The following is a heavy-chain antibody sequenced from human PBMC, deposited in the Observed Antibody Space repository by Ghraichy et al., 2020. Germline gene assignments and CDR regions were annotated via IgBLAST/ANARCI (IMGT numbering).Heavy chain of an antibody. CDR1: GFIVSSNY. CDR2: IYPGGAT. J-gene: IGHJ4*02. Sequence: GGSLRLSCAASGFIVSSNYMSWVRQPPGKGLEWVSVIYPGGATYSVDSVKGRFPVSRDEFENTLFLQMSSLRVEDTAVYYCSRDLQLPPVSTNWGQGTRVTVSS. CDR3: SRDLQLPPVSTN. D-gene: IGHD5-24*01. V-gene: IGHV3-53*01.